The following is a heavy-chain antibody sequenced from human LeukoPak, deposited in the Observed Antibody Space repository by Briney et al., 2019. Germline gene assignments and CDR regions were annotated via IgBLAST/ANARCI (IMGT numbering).Heavy chain of an antibody. D-gene: IGHD3-10*01. V-gene: IGHV4-31*03. CDR3: ARNLVPHFGELTP. Sequence: SETLSLTCTVSGGSINTDNYYWNWIRQSPVKGLEWIGYIHHTGTTYYNPSLRSRVSISVFTSNNQFSLTLISVTAADTAVYYCARNLVPHFGELTPWGRGTLVTVSS. CDR1: GGSINTDNYY. J-gene: IGHJ5*02. CDR2: IHHTGTT.